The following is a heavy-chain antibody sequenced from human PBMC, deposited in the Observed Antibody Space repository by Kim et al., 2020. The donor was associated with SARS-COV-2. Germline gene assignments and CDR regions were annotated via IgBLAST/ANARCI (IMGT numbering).Heavy chain of an antibody. Sequence: SETLSLTCTVSGGSISSYYWSWIRQPPGKGLEWIGYIYYSGSTNYNPSLKSRVTISVDTSKNQFSLKLSSVTAADTAVYYCARANSSSWPPFPDYWGQGTLVTVSS. CDR2: IYYSGST. CDR3: ARANSSSWPPFPDY. D-gene: IGHD6-13*01. J-gene: IGHJ4*02. CDR1: GGSISSYY. V-gene: IGHV4-59*01.